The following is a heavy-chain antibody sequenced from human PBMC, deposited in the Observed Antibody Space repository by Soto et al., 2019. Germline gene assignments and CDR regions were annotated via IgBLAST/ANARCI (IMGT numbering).Heavy chain of an antibody. CDR3: ARQRTTVVTQAYFDY. J-gene: IGHJ4*02. V-gene: IGHV4-39*01. D-gene: IGHD2-21*02. CDR1: GESISSSSYY. CDR2: IYHSGRT. Sequence: SETLSLTCIVSGESISSSSYYWRWIHQPPGKGLEWIGSIYHSGRTYYNPSLKSRVSISIDTSKNQFSLKLSSVTAADTALYYCARQRTTVVTQAYFDYWGQGALVTVS.